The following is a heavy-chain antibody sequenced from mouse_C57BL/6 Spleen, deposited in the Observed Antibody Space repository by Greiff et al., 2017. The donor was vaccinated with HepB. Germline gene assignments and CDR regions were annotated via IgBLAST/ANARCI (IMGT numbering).Heavy chain of an antibody. V-gene: IGHV1-80*01. Sequence: QVHVKQSGAELVKPGASVKISCKASGYAFSSYWMNWVKQRPGKGLEWIGQIYPGDGDTNYNGKFKGKATLTADKSSSTAYMQLSSLTSEDSAVYFCARRGWDWVYAMDYWGQGTSVTVSS. CDR1: GYAFSSYW. D-gene: IGHD4-1*01. J-gene: IGHJ4*01. CDR3: ARRGWDWVYAMDY. CDR2: IYPGDGDT.